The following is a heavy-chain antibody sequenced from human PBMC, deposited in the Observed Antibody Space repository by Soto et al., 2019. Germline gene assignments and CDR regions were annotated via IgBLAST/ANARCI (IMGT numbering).Heavy chain of an antibody. CDR1: GFSFGTYA. CDR3: AKGAARYFDY. V-gene: IGHV3-23*01. D-gene: IGHD1-26*01. J-gene: IGHJ4*02. CDR2: ISGGIGST. Sequence: GGSLRLSCVASGFSFGTYAMTWVRQVPGKGLEWVSTISGGIGSTFYADSVKGRFTISRDISKKMLFLHMNGLRGEDTGTYYSAKGAARYFDYWGRGTLVTVSS.